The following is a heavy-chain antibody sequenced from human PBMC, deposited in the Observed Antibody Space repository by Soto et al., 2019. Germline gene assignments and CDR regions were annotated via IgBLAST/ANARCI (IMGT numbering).Heavy chain of an antibody. D-gene: IGHD3-22*01. J-gene: IGHJ3*02. CDR3: ARDRGPYDSSADDAFDI. CDR2: IYHSGST. V-gene: IGHV4-61*01. CDR1: GGSISGSSYY. Sequence: SETLSLTCSVSGGSISGSSYYWGWIRQPPGKGLEWIGYIYHSGSTNYNPSLKSRVTISVDTSKNQFSLKLSSVTAEDTAVYYCARDRGPYDSSADDAFDIWGQGTMVTVSS.